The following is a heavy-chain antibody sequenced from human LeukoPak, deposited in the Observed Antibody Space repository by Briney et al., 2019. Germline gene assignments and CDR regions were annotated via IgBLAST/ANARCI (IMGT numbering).Heavy chain of an antibody. V-gene: IGHV4-59*01. CDR3: ARERNWGNFDY. J-gene: IGHJ4*02. D-gene: IGHD7-27*01. CDR2: IYYCGST. CDR1: GGSISSYY. Sequence: PSETLSLTCTVSGGSISSYYWSWIRQPPGKGLEWIGYIYYCGSTNYNPSLKSRVTISVDTSKNQFSLKLSSVTAADTAVYYCARERNWGNFDYWGQGTLVTVSS.